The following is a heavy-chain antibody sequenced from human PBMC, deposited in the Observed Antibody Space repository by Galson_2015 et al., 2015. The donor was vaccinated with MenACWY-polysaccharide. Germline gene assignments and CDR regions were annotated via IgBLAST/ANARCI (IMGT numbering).Heavy chain of an antibody. J-gene: IGHJ6*02. CDR2: ISYDGSNK. D-gene: IGHD1-14*01. Sequence: SLRLSCAASGFTFSSYGMHWVRQAPGKGLEWVAVISYDGSNKYYADSVKGRFTISRDNSKNTLYLQMNSLRAEDTAVYYCAKDLIWPPDRYLLGLGGMDVWGQGTTVTVSS. V-gene: IGHV3-30*18. CDR3: AKDLIWPPDRYLLGLGGMDV. CDR1: GFTFSSYG.